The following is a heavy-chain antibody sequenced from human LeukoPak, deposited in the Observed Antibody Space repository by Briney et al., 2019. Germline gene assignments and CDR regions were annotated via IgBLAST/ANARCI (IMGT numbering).Heavy chain of an antibody. Sequence: ASVKVSCKASGGTFSGYAISWVRQAPGQGLEWMGGIIPIFGTANYAQKFQGRVTITTDESTSTAYMELSSLRSEDTAVYYCVFGGAAAVTLKGLYFDYGGQGPLVTVPS. D-gene: IGHD6-13*01. CDR2: IIPIFGTA. J-gene: IGHJ4*02. CDR3: VFGGAAAVTLKGLYFDY. CDR1: GGTFSGYA. V-gene: IGHV1-69*05.